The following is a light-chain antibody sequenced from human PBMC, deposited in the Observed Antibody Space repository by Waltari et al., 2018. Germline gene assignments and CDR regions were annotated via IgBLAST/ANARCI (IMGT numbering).Light chain of an antibody. J-gene: IGKJ1*01. CDR2: AAS. CDR3: QNHERVPAT. V-gene: IGKV3-20*01. CDR1: PSISKS. Sequence: VLPQSPGTLSLSPGERATLSCRASPSISKSFDWYQQRPAHAPRLLIYAASTRATGIPDRFSVSGFRTDFTLTISRLEPEDFAMYYCQNHERVPATFGQGTKVEIK.